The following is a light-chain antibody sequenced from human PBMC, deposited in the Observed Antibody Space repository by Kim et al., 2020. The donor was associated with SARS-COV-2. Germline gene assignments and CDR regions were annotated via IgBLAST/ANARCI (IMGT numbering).Light chain of an antibody. CDR2: AVS. CDR1: QDVSSW. Sequence: ASVGDRVTITCRASQDVSSWFAWYQQKAGKAPKLLIYAVSNLQSGVPSRFSGSGSGTDFTLTISTLQPEDIATYYCLQTNSFPLTFGGGTKVDIK. CDR3: LQTNSFPLT. V-gene: IGKV1-12*01. J-gene: IGKJ4*01.